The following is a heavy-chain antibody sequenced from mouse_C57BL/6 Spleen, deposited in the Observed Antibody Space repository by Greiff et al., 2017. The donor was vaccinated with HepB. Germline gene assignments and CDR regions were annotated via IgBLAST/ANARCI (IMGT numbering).Heavy chain of an antibody. CDR1: GYTFTDYE. Sequence: LVESGAELVRPGASVTLSCKASGYTFTDYEMHWVKQTPVHGLEWIGAIDPETGGTAYNQRFKGKAILTADKSSSTAYMELRSLTSEDSAVYYCTRSEGLRDYAMDYWGQGTSVTVSS. CDR2: IDPETGGT. V-gene: IGHV1-15*01. J-gene: IGHJ4*01. CDR3: TRSEGLRDYAMDY. D-gene: IGHD2-4*01.